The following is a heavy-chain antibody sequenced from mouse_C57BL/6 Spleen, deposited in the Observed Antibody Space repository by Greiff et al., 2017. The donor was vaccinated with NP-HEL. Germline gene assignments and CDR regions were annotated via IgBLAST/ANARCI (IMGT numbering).Heavy chain of an antibody. D-gene: IGHD2-1*01. Sequence: EVMLVESGGGLVQPGGSLSLSCAASGFTFTDYYMSWVRQPPGKALEWLGFIRNKANGYTTEYSASVKGRFTISRDNSQSILYLQMNALRAEDSATYYCARPYGNYTYAMDDWGQGTSVTVSS. CDR1: GFTFTDYY. CDR3: ARPYGNYTYAMDD. V-gene: IGHV7-3*01. CDR2: IRNKANGYTT. J-gene: IGHJ4*01.